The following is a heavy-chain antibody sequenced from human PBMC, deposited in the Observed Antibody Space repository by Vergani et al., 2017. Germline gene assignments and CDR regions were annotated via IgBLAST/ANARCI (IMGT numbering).Heavy chain of an antibody. CDR1: GGTFSSYA. Sequence: QVQLVQSGAEVKKPGSSVKVSCKASGGTFSSYAISWVRQAPGQGLEWMGGIIPIFGTANYAQKFQGRVTITADESTSTAYMGLSSLRSEDTALYYCARGAAAGKGGYYYYYYYMDVWGKGTTVTVSS. CDR2: IIPIFGTA. V-gene: IGHV1-69*01. CDR3: ARGAAAGKGGYYYYYYYMDV. J-gene: IGHJ6*03. D-gene: IGHD6-13*01.